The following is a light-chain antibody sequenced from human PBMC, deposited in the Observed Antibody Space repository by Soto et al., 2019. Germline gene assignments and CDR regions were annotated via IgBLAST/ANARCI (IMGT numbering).Light chain of an antibody. J-gene: IGKJ5*01. CDR3: QQRSNWPIT. CDR2: AAS. CDR1: QSISSY. Sequence: EIQMTQSPFSLSASVVDRVTITCRASQSISSYLNWYQQKPGKAPKLLIYAASSLQSGVPSRFSGSGSGTDFTLTISSLEPEDFAVYYCQQRSNWPITFSQGTRLEIK. V-gene: IGKV1-39*01.